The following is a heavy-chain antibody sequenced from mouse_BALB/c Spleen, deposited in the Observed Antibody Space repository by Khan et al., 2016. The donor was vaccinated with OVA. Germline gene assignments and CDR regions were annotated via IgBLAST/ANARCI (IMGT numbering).Heavy chain of an antibody. CDR1: GFDFSRYW. V-gene: IGHV4-1*02. Sequence: EVKLLESGGGLVQPGGSLKLSCAASGFDFSRYWMTWVRQAPGKGLEWIGEINPASSTINYTPSLKNTFIISRDNAKNTLFLQIRKVRSEDTALYYCARPTKEDYFDYWGQGITLTVSS. CDR3: ARPTKEDYFDY. J-gene: IGHJ2*01. CDR2: INPASSTI.